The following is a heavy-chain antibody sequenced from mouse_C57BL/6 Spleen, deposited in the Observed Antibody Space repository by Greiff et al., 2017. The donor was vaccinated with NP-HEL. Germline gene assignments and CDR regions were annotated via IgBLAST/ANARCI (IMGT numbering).Heavy chain of an antibody. D-gene: IGHD1-1*01. CDR2: IDPENGDT. CDR3: NTKASGSSYGLAY. V-gene: IGHV14-4*01. CDR1: GFNIKDDY. Sequence: EVQLQQSGAELVRPGASVKLSCTASGFNIKDDYMHWVKQRPEQGLEWVGWIDPENGDTEYASKFQGKATITADTSSNTAYLQLSSLTSEDAAVYYCNTKASGSSYGLAYWGQGTLVTVSA. J-gene: IGHJ3*01.